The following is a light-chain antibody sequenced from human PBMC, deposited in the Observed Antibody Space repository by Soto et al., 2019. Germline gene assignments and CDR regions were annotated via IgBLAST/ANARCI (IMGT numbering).Light chain of an antibody. CDR1: SSDVGAYDF. V-gene: IGLV2-14*01. CDR2: DVT. J-gene: IGLJ2*01. Sequence: QSALTQPASVSGSPGQSITISCTGTSSDVGAYDFVSWYQHYPGKAPKLVTFDVTHRPPGISYRFSGSKSANTASLTISGLQAEDEAFYYCSSYTTRSTLVFGGGTKLTVL. CDR3: SSYTTRSTLV.